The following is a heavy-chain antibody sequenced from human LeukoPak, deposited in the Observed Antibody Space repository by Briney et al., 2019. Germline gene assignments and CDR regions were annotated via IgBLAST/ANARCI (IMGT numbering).Heavy chain of an antibody. CDR3: AKISVRGPLIDY. D-gene: IGHD3-10*01. J-gene: IGHJ4*02. CDR1: GFTFSSYG. V-gene: IGHV3-23*01. Sequence: QPGGSLRLSCAASGFTFSSYGMNWVRQAPGKGLEWVSAISGSGGSTYYADSVKGRFTISRDNSKNTLYLQMNSLRAEDTAVYYCAKISVRGPLIDYWGQGTLVTVSS. CDR2: ISGSGGST.